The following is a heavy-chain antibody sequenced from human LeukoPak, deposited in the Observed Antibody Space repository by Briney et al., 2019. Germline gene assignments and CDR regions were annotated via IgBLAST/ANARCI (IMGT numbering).Heavy chain of an antibody. CDR3: ARNGGYWTFDY. CDR2: LYDSGST. CDR1: GVSISGYY. Sequence: PSGTLSLTCTVSGVSISGYYWSWIRQPPGKGVEWIGYLYDSGSTNYNPSLKSRVTISVDTSKNQFSLKLISVTAADTAVYYCARNGGYWTFDYWGQGTLVTVSS. V-gene: IGHV4-59*08. J-gene: IGHJ4*02. D-gene: IGHD1-26*01.